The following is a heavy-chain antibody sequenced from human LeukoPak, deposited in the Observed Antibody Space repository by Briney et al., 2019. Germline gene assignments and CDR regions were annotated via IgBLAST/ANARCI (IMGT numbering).Heavy chain of an antibody. CDR2: VNLQGST. J-gene: IGHJ5*02. CDR3: ARHGTTGTNLNWFDP. V-gene: IGHV4-4*02. CDR1: GGSITSTNY. D-gene: IGHD1-1*01. Sequence: SETLSLTCGVSGGSITSTNYWTWVRQPPGKGLEWIGEVNLQGSTNYNPSLMGRVAISVDMSENHISLQLTSVTAADTAVYYCARHGTTGTNLNWFDPWGQGTLVTVSS.